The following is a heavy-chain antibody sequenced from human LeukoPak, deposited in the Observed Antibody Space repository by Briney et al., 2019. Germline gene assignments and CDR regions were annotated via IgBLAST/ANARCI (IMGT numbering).Heavy chain of an antibody. CDR2: IYSSGST. Sequence: SETLSLTCTVSGASFSNYYWSWIRQPPGKGLEWIGHIYSSGSTKYNPSLKSRLTISLDTSKNQFSPRLSSVTAADTAVYYCARQFDPWGQGILVTVSS. CDR3: ARQFDP. V-gene: IGHV4-59*08. J-gene: IGHJ5*02. CDR1: GASFSNYY.